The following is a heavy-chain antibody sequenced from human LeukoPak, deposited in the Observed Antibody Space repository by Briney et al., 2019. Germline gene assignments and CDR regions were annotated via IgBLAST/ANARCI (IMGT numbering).Heavy chain of an antibody. Sequence: GGSLGLSCAASGXTLSTYWMHWVRQAPGKGLVWVSRINSDGSSTIYADSVKGRFTISRDNAKNTLYLQMNSLRAEDTAVYYCARGPSGGRYYVGDYWGQGTLVTVSS. D-gene: IGHD1-26*01. CDR1: GXTLSTYW. V-gene: IGHV3-74*01. CDR3: ARGPSGGRYYVGDY. CDR2: INSDGSST. J-gene: IGHJ4*02.